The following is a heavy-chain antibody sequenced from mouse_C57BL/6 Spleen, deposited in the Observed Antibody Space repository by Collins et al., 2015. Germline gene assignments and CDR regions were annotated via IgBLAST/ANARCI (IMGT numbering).Heavy chain of an antibody. CDR3: AREDYDYPYYAMDY. CDR1: SYTFTSYW. D-gene: IGHD2-4*01. J-gene: IGHJ4*01. V-gene: IGHV1-55*01. CDR2: IYPGSGST. Sequence: QVQLQQPGAELVKPGASVKMSCKASSYTFTSYWITWVKQRPGQGLEWIGDIYPGSGSTNYNEKFKSKATLTVDTSSSTAYMQLSSLTSEDSAVYYCAREDYDYPYYAMDYWGQGTSVTVSS.